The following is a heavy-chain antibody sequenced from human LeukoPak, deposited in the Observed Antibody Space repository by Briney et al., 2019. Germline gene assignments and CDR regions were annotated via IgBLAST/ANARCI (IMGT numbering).Heavy chain of an antibody. J-gene: IGHJ6*02. CDR3: ARDGRQRQGRLGYYYYGMDV. D-gene: IGHD6-25*01. CDR2: IYTSGST. CDR1: GGSISSYY. V-gene: IGHV4-4*07. Sequence: SETLSLTCTVSGGSISSYYWSWIRQPAGKGLEWIGRIYTSGSTNYNPSLKSRVTMSVDTSKNQFSLKLSSVTAADTAVYYCARDGRQRQGRLGYYYYGMDVWGQGTTVTVSS.